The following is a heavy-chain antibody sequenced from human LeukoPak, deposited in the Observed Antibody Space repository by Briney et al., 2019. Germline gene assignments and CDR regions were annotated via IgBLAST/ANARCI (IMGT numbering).Heavy chain of an antibody. CDR1: GFTFSSYA. J-gene: IGHJ4*02. V-gene: IGHV3-23*01. D-gene: IGHD2-8*01. Sequence: AGGSLRLSCAASGFTFSSYAMSWVRQAPGKGLDWVSTISGSGGSTYYADSVKGRFTISRDNSKNTLYLQMNSLRAEDTAVYYCARKYCSNGVCYDNWGQGTLVTVSS. CDR2: ISGSGGST. CDR3: ARKYCSNGVCYDN.